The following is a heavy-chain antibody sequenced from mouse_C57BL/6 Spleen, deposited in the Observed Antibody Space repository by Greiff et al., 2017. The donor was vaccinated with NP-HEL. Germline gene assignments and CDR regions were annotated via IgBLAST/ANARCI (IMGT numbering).Heavy chain of an antibody. CDR2: IYPGDGDT. D-gene: IGHD1-1*01. J-gene: IGHJ4*01. V-gene: IGHV1-80*01. CDR1: GYAFSSYW. CDR3: ARGYGSIYYAMDY. Sequence: QVQLKESGAELVKPGASVKISCKASGYAFSSYWMNWVKQRPGKGLEWIGQIYPGDGDTNYNGKFKGKATLTADKSSSTAYMQLSSLTSEDSAVYFCARGYGSIYYAMDYWGQGTSVTVSS.